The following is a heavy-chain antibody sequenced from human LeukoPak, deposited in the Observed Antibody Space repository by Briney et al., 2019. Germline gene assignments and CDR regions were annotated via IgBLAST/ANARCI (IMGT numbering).Heavy chain of an antibody. V-gene: IGHV4-61*02. D-gene: IGHD1-26*01. CDR2: IYTSGST. CDR3: ARDGGGGYPIDY. CDR1: GGSFSSGSYY. Sequence: SQTLSLTCTVSGGSFSSGSYYWSWIRQPAGKGLEWIGRIYTSGSTNYNPSLKSRVTISVDTSKNQFSLKLSSVTAADTAVYYCARDGGGGYPIDYWGQGTLVTVSS. J-gene: IGHJ4*02.